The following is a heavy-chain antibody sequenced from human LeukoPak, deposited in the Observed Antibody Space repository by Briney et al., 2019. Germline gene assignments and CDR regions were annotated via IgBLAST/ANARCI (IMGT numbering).Heavy chain of an antibody. CDR2: ISTSSRCI. J-gene: IGHJ5*02. CDR3: ARADCSSSTCYLRRSWFDP. Sequence: GGSLRLSCAASGFTLSNYDMNWVRQAPGKGLEWVSSISTSSRCIYYKDSVRGRFTISRDGAKNSLYLEMNSLRAEHTAVYYCARADCSSSTCYLRRSWFDPWGQGTLVTVSS. CDR1: GFTLSNYD. V-gene: IGHV3-21*01. D-gene: IGHD2-2*01.